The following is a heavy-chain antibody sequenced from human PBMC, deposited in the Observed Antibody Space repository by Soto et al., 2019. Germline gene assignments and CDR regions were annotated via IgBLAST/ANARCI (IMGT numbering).Heavy chain of an antibody. D-gene: IGHD6-19*01. V-gene: IGHV4-39*01. CDR2: IYYSGST. Sequence: ETLSLTCTVSGGSISSSSYYWGWIRQPPGKGLEWIGSIYYSGSTYYNPSLKSRVTISVDTSKNQFSLKLSSVTAADTAVYYCARHFTSIAVAGGGDYWGQGTLVTVSS. CDR1: GGSISSSSYY. J-gene: IGHJ4*02. CDR3: ARHFTSIAVAGGGDY.